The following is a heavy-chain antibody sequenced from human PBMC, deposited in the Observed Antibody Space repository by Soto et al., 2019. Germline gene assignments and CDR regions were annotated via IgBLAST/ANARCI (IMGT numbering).Heavy chain of an antibody. Sequence: QVQLVQSGAEVKKPGSSVKVSCKASGGTFSSYTISWVRQAPGQGLEWMGRIIPILGIANYAQKFQGRVTITADKSTSTAYMELSSLRSEDTAVYYCARGRYYYDSSGYYYHDYWGKGTLVTVSS. CDR3: ARGRYYYDSSGYYYHDY. CDR1: GGTFSSYT. J-gene: IGHJ4*02. V-gene: IGHV1-69*02. CDR2: IIPILGIA. D-gene: IGHD3-22*01.